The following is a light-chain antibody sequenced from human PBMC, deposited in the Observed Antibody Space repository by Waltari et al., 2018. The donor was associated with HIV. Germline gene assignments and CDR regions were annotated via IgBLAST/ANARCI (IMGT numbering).Light chain of an antibody. CDR3: SSYAGSTVI. CDR2: EVS. J-gene: IGLJ2*01. Sequence: QSALTQPPSASGSPGPSVTISCPGTRSDVRGHKYASWYPQHPGKAPNLIIYEVSKRPAGVHDRFSGSKSGNTASLTVSGLQADDEADFYCSSYAGSTVIFGGGTKLTVL. CDR1: RSDVRGHKY. V-gene: IGLV2-8*01.